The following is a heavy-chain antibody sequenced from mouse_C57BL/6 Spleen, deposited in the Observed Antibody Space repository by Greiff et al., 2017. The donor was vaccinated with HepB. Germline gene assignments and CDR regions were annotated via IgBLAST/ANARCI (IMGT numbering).Heavy chain of an antibody. CDR1: GFTFSDYG. Sequence: EVKLQESGGGLVKPGGSLKLSCAASGFTFSDYGMHWVRQAPEKGLEWVAYISSGSSTIYYADTVKGRFTISRDNAKNTLFLQMTSLRSEDTAMYYCARKIYYGNYGAMDYWGQGTSVTVSS. V-gene: IGHV5-17*01. D-gene: IGHD2-1*01. CDR3: ARKIYYGNYGAMDY. CDR2: ISSGSSTI. J-gene: IGHJ4*01.